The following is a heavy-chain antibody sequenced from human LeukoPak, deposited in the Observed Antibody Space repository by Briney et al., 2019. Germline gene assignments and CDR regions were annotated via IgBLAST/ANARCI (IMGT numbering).Heavy chain of an antibody. CDR1: GFTFSSYW. CDR2: IKQDGSEK. CDR3: ATYTHWVAGDV. J-gene: IGHJ6*02. D-gene: IGHD3-16*01. Sequence: GGSLRLSCAASGFTFSSYWMSWVRQAPGKGLEWVANIKQDGSEKYYVDSVKGRFTISRDNARNSLYLQMSSLRPEDTAVYYCATYTHWVAGDVWGQGTTVTVSS. V-gene: IGHV3-7*01.